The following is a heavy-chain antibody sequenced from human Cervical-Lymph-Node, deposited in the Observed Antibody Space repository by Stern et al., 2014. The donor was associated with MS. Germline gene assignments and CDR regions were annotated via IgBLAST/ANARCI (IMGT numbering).Heavy chain of an antibody. V-gene: IGHV3-9*01. Sequence: VQSGTSLRLSCAASGFNFGDYAMHWVRQAPGKGLEWVSGITWDSSSTGYADSVKGRFTISKDNAKNSLYLQMNSLRNEDTALYYCARDLGTSSDYWGQGILVTVSS. D-gene: IGHD1-1*01. CDR1: GFNFGDYA. CDR2: ITWDSSST. CDR3: ARDLGTSSDY. J-gene: IGHJ4*02.